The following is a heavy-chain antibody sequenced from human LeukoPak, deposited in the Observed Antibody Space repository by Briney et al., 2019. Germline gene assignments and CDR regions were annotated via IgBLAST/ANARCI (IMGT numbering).Heavy chain of an antibody. CDR2: ISGSGGST. CDR1: GFTFSNYA. Sequence: GGSLRLSCAVSGFTFSNYAMSWVRQAPGKGLEWVSGISGSGGSTYYADSVKGRFTISRDNSKNTLFLQMNSLRAEDTAVYYCATTSGCSWFSSEEYFQHWGQGTLVSVSS. D-gene: IGHD6-13*01. V-gene: IGHV3-23*01. CDR3: ATTSGCSWFSSEEYFQH. J-gene: IGHJ1*01.